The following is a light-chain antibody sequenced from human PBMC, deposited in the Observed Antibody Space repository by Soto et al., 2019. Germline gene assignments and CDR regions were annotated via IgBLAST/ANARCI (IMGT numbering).Light chain of an antibody. Sequence: QSALTQPASVSGSPGQSITISCTGTSSDVGFYNYVSWYQQNPGKAPKLMIYEVRNRPSGVSNRFSGSKSGNTASLTISGLQAEDAADYSCSSFTNTDTLVFGTGTKVTVL. CDR1: SSDVGFYNY. V-gene: IGLV2-14*01. J-gene: IGLJ1*01. CDR2: EVR. CDR3: SSFTNTDTLV.